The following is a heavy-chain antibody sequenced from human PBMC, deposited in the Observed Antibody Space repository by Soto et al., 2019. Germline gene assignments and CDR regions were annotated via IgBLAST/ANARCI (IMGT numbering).Heavy chain of an antibody. J-gene: IGHJ1*01. V-gene: IGHV3-21*01. D-gene: IGHD1-26*01. CDR1: GFSFRAYN. CDR2: IKVGSSRI. CDR3: VRCRKSGVRGAF. Sequence: GGSLRLSCIGSGFSFRAYNMNWGRQAPGKGLEWVSSIKVGSSRIYQPDSMKGRFTISRDDARNSVYLQINSLRAEDTALYFCVRCRKSGVRGAFWGRGTQVTVSS.